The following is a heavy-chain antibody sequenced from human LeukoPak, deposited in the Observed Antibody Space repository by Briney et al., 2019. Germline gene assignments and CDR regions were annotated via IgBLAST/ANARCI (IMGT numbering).Heavy chain of an antibody. Sequence: SETLSLTCTVSGGSIRSYFWSWIRQPPGKGLEWIGYIYCSGSTNYNPSLKSRVTISVDTSKNQFSLKLSSVTAADTAVYYCARGSDHYDSSGYRYFDLWGRGTLATVSS. CDR3: ARGSDHYDSSGYRYFDL. D-gene: IGHD3-22*01. J-gene: IGHJ2*01. CDR1: GGSIRSYF. V-gene: IGHV4-59*01. CDR2: IYCSGST.